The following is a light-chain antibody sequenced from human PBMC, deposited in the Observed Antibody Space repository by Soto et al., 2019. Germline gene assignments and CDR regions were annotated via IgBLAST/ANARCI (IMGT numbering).Light chain of an antibody. J-gene: IGKJ4*01. V-gene: IGKV3-20*01. CDR2: DAS. CDR1: QSVSSK. Sequence: EIVLTQSPGTLSLSPGERATLSCRASQSVSSKLAWYQQRPGQAPRLLIYDASNTATGIPARFSSSGSGTDFTLTISSLEPEDFAVYYCQQYGSSPTFGGGTKVDIK. CDR3: QQYGSSPT.